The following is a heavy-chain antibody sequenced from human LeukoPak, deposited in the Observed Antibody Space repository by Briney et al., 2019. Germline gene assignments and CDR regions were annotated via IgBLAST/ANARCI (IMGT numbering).Heavy chain of an antibody. CDR1: GFTLSSFW. CDR2: VKGDGSST. Sequence: GGSLRLSCAASGFTLSSFWMHWVHQAPGKGLVWVSRVKGDGSSTTYADSVKGRFTISRDNAKNTLYLQMNSLRAEDTAVYYCASYGLDFDFALDYWGQGALVTVSS. CDR3: ASYGLDFDFALDY. V-gene: IGHV3-74*01. D-gene: IGHD3-3*01. J-gene: IGHJ4*02.